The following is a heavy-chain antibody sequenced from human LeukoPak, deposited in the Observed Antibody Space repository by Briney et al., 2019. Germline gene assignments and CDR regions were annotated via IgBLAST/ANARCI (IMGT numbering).Heavy chain of an antibody. J-gene: IGHJ4*02. CDR1: GFTFSNSA. D-gene: IGHD3-10*02. V-gene: IGHV3-23*01. CDR3: AKGYVTRNYFDY. CDR2: ISGSGGTT. Sequence: GGSLRLSCAASGFTFSNSAISWVSQAPGKGLEWVSAISGSGGTTYYADSVKGRFTISRDNSKNTLYLQMSSLRAEDTAVYYCAKGYVTRNYFDYWGQGTLVTVSS.